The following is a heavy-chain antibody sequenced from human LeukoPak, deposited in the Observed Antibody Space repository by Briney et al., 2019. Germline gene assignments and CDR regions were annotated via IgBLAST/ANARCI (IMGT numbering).Heavy chain of an antibody. V-gene: IGHV1-46*01. CDR2: INPSGGST. CDR1: GYTFTSYY. Sequence: ASVKVSCKASGYTFTSYYMHWVRQAPGQGLEWMGIINPSGGSTSYAQKFQGRVTMTRDTSTSTVYMELSSLRSEDAAVYYCARDSRSGGSCYDWGQGTTVTVSS. J-gene: IGHJ6*02. D-gene: IGHD2-15*01. CDR3: ARDSRSGGSCYD.